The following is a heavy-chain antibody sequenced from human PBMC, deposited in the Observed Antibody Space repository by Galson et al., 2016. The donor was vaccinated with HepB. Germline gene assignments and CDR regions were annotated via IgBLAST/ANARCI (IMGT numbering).Heavy chain of an antibody. CDR2: INPYNGNT. D-gene: IGHD2-2*01. CDR3: ARGPHSYCTRTSCPSDYFYYMDF. V-gene: IGHV1-18*04. CDR1: GYTFINYA. J-gene: IGHJ6*03. Sequence: SVKVSCKASGYPSSGYTFINYAISWVRQAPGQGLEWMGWINPYNGNTNYAQKVQGRVTMTTDPSTSTAYMELRRLNSDDTAVYFCARGPHSYCTRTSCPSDYFYYMDFRGNGTTVTVSS.